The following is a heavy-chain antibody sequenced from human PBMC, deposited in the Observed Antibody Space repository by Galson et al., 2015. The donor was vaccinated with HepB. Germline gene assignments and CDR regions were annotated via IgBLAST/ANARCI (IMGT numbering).Heavy chain of an antibody. J-gene: IGHJ6*03. D-gene: IGHD2-15*01. CDR1: GFSFMTYG. V-gene: IGHV3-33*01. Sequence: SLRLSCAASGFSFMTYGMHWVRQAPGKGLEWVALIGHDGTYRVYGDSVRGRFTISRDNSKRTLYLELNSLRAGDTAGYYCARDLGRGNYMYVWGTWTTVSVSS. CDR2: IGHDGTYR. CDR3: ARDLGRGNYMYV.